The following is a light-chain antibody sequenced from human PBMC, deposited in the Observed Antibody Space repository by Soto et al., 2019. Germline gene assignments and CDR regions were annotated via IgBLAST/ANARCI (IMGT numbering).Light chain of an antibody. Sequence: EVVLTQSPGTLSLSPGERATLSCRASQSVSSSYVAWYQQKRGQAPRLLIYGASTRATGVPARFSGSGSGTEFTLTISSLQSEDFAVYYCQQYNNWWTFGQGTKVDIK. CDR1: QSVSSS. CDR3: QQYNNWWT. CDR2: GAS. V-gene: IGKV3-15*01. J-gene: IGKJ1*01.